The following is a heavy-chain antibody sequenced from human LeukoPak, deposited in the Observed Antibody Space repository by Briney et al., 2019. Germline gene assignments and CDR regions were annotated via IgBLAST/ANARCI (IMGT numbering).Heavy chain of an antibody. D-gene: IGHD6-19*01. V-gene: IGHV4-39*02. CDR3: ARDTGSGWYTYYIDY. CDR2: IYYSGST. Sequence: SETLSLTCTVSGGSITSSSYYWGWIRQPPGKGLDWIASIYYSGSTFYNPSLKSRVTISVDTSKNQFSLKLSSVTAADTAVYYCARDTGSGWYTYYIDYWGQGTLVTVSS. J-gene: IGHJ4*02. CDR1: GGSITSSSYY.